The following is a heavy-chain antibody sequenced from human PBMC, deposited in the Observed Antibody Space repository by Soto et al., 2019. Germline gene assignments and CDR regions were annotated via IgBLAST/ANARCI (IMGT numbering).Heavy chain of an antibody. D-gene: IGHD6-13*01. CDR1: GYTFTSYY. CDR3: ARDIAAAGTIFPFDY. V-gene: IGHV1-46*01. J-gene: IGHJ4*02. Sequence: ASVKVSCKASGYTFTSYYMHWVRQAPGQGLEWMGIINPSGGSTSYAQKFQGRVTMTRDTSTSTVYMELSSLRSEDTAVYYCARDIAAAGTIFPFDYWGQGTLVTVSS. CDR2: INPSGGST.